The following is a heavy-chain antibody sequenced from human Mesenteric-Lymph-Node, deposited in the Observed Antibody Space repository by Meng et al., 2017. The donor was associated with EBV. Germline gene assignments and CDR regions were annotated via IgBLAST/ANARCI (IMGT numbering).Heavy chain of an antibody. CDR1: SGSISSSNW. D-gene: IGHD3-22*01. J-gene: IGHJ4*02. Sequence: QVQLQESGPGLVKPSGTLSLTCAVSSGSISSSNWWSWVRQPPGKGLEWIGEIYHNGNTNYNPSLKSRVTISVDKSKNQFSLKLNSVTAADTAVYYCARADSSGPWHFDYWGQGTLVTASS. V-gene: IGHV4-4*02. CDR2: IYHNGNT. CDR3: ARADSSGPWHFDY.